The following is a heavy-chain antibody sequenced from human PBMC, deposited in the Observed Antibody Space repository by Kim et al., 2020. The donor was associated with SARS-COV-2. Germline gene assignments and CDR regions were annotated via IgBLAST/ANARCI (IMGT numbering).Heavy chain of an antibody. V-gene: IGHV1-69*06. CDR2: IIPIFGTA. J-gene: IGHJ6*02. Sequence: SVKVSCKASGGTFSSYAISWVRQAPGQGLEWMGGIIPIFGTANYAQKFQGRVTITADKSTSTAYMELSSLRSEDTAVYYCASVRRSARVYYGMDVWGQGTTVTVSS. D-gene: IGHD3-10*01. CDR1: GGTFSSYA. CDR3: ASVRRSARVYYGMDV.